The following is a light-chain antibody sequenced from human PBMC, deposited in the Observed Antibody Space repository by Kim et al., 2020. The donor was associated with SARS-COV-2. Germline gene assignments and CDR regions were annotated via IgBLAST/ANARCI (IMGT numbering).Light chain of an antibody. CDR3: KQSYSTPFT. CDR1: QSISSY. CDR2: AAS. Sequence: DIEMTQSPSSLSASVGDRVTITCRASQSISSYLNWYQQKPGQAPKRLIYAASSLQSGVPASFSGSGSGTDFTLTISSLQPEDFAIYYCKQSYSTPFTFGGGTKVDIK. J-gene: IGKJ4*01. V-gene: IGKV1-39*01.